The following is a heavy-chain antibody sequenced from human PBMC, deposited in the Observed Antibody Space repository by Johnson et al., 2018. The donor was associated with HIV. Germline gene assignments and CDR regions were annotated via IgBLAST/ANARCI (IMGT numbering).Heavy chain of an antibody. CDR3: TGGWYNLSAFDI. V-gene: IGHV3-7*01. CDR2: IKQDGSEK. CDR1: GFIFNRYW. D-gene: IGHD6-19*01. J-gene: IGHJ3*02. Sequence: VQLVESGGGLVQPGGSLRLSCAASGFIFNRYWMSWVRQAPGKGPEWVANIKQDGSEKYYVDSVKGRFTISRDNAKNSLYLQMNMLRAEDTAVYYCTGGWYNLSAFDIWGQGTKVTVSS.